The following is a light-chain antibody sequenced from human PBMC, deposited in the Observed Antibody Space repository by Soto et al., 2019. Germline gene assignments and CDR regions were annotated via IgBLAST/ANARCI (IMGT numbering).Light chain of an antibody. CDR1: QSVTSSY. J-gene: IGKJ1*01. Sequence: EIVLTQSPGTLSLSPGERATLSCRASQSVTSSYLALYQQKPGPAPRLLIYGASSRATGIPDRFSGSGSGTDFTLTISRLEPEDFAVYYCRQYGSSPWTFGQGTKVEIK. V-gene: IGKV3-20*01. CDR2: GAS. CDR3: RQYGSSPWT.